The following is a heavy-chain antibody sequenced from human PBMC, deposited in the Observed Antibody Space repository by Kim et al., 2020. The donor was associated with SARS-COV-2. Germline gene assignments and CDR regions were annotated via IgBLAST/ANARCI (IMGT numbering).Heavy chain of an antibody. CDR2: FCGSCGST. D-gene: IGHD1-26*01. J-gene: IGHJ6*02. V-gene: IGHV3-23*01. Sequence: GGSLRLSCAASGFTFSSYAMSWVRQSPGKGLDFFSAFCGSCGSTYYADSVKGRFTISRDNSKNTLYLQINSLRAEDTAVYYCAKKGVGATFYYYYGMDVWGQGTTVTVSS. CDR1: GFTFSSYA. CDR3: AKKGVGATFYYYYGMDV.